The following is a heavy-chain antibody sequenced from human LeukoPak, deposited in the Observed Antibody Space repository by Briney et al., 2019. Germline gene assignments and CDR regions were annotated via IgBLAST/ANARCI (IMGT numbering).Heavy chain of an antibody. J-gene: IGHJ4*02. D-gene: IGHD5-12*01. CDR2: INHSGST. CDR1: GGSFSGYY. V-gene: IGHV4-34*01. CDR3: ARVTSGYDFYFDY. Sequence: SETLSLTCAVYGGSFSGYYWSWIRQPPGKGLEWIGEINHSGSTNYNPSLKSRVSISVDTSKNQFSLKLSSVTAADTAVYYCARVTSGYDFYFDYWGQGTLVTVSS.